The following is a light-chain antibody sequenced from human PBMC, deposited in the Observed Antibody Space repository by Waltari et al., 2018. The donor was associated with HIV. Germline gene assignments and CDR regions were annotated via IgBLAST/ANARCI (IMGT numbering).Light chain of an antibody. Sequence: IHTLPSPLFLTASVSARVTPTCLSHQNNHNYLDWYQQTPGKAPRLLIFAASNLESGVPSRFSGSGSGTDFTLTVTTLQPEDFATYYCQQTFISPQTFGQGTQLEIK. CDR3: QQTFISPQT. V-gene: IGKV1-39*01. CDR2: AAS. CDR1: QNNHNY. J-gene: IGKJ5*01.